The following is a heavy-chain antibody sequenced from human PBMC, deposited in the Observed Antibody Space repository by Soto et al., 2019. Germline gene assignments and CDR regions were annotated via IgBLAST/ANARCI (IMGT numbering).Heavy chain of an antibody. CDR1: GDSINSYY. Sequence: PSETLSLTCTVSGDSINSYYWSWIRQPPGKGLEWIGYIYYSGSTNYNPSLTSRVTISLDTSKNQFSLKLSSVTAADTAVYYCARNLGYCSSTSCYSSWFDPWGQGTLVTVSS. J-gene: IGHJ5*02. CDR3: ARNLGYCSSTSCYSSWFDP. D-gene: IGHD2-2*02. V-gene: IGHV4-59*01. CDR2: IYYSGST.